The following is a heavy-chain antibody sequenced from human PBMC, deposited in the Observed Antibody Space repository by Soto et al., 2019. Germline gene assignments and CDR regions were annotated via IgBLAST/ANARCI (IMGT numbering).Heavy chain of an antibody. J-gene: IGHJ4*02. CDR3: ARRASSSWDFDY. D-gene: IGHD6-13*01. CDR1: GGSISSYY. V-gene: IGHV4-59*08. Sequence: QVQLQESGPGLVKPSETLSLTCTVSGGSISSYYWSWIRQPPGKGLEWIGYIYYSGSTNYNPSLKSRGTRSVDTYKNQFSLKLSSVTAADTAVYYCARRASSSWDFDYWGQGPLVTVSS. CDR2: IYYSGST.